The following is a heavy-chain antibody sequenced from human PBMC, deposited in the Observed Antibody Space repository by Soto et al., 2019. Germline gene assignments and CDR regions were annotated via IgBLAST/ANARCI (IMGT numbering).Heavy chain of an antibody. CDR2: ISGSGGST. Sequence: GGSLRLSCAASGFTFSSYSMNWVRQAPGKGLEWVSSISGSGGSTYYADSVKGRFTISRDNSKNTLYLQMNSLRAEDTAVYYCAKGSGSYDFWSGYYNGAFDIWGQGTMVTVSS. CDR3: AKGSGSYDFWSGYYNGAFDI. J-gene: IGHJ3*02. CDR1: GFTFSSYS. D-gene: IGHD3-3*01. V-gene: IGHV3-23*01.